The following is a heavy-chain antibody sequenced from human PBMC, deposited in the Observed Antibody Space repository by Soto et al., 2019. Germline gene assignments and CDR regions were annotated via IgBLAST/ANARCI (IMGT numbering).Heavy chain of an antibody. V-gene: IGHV3-74*01. CDR1: GFTFDSHW. Sequence: ESGGVLVQPGGSLRLSCVASGFTFDSHWMHWVRQAPGEGLVWVPRIKTDGYAAAYTDSVKGRFTISRDNTKNTVYLQMNSLRAEDTAVYFCVRESGVAADCWGQGTLVTVSS. CDR2: IKTDGYAA. CDR3: VRESGVAADC. D-gene: IGHD6-19*01. J-gene: IGHJ4*02.